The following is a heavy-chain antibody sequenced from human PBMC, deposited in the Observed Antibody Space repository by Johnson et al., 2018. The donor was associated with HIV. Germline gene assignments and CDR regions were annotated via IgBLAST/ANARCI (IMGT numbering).Heavy chain of an antibody. J-gene: IGHJ3*02. CDR2: ISWNSGSI. CDR3: AKRDPRYAFDI. V-gene: IGHV3-9*01. Sequence: VQLVESGGGLVQPGRSLRLSCAASGFTFDDYAMHWVRQAPGKGLEWVSGISWNSGSIGYADSVKGRFTISRDNAKNSLYLQMNSLRAEDTAVYYCAKRDPRYAFDIWGQGTMVTVSS. CDR1: GFTFDDYA.